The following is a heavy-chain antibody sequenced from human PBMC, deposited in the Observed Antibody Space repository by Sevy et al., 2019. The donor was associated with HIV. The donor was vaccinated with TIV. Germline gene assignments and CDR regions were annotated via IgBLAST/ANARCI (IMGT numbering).Heavy chain of an antibody. V-gene: IGHV5-51*01. CDR1: GYRFADYW. CDR3: ARGARGTLPAYYYYTLNV. D-gene: IGHD1-1*01. Sequence: GESLKISCKASGYRFADYWIGWVRQMPGKGLEYMGIIYPGDSDTRYSPPFQGQVTISVDKSISTAYLKWSSLKASDSAIYYCARGARGTLPAYYYYTLNVWGQGTTVTVSS. J-gene: IGHJ6*02. CDR2: IYPGDSDT.